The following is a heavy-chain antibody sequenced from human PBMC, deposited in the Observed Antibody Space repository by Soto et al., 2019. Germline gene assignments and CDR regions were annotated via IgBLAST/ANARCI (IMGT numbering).Heavy chain of an antibody. CDR3: ARSKPAIVGVPGSTFDI. V-gene: IGHV3-23*01. D-gene: IGHD1-26*01. J-gene: IGHJ3*02. CDR1: GFTLSSYA. CDR2: FSGSISTT. Sequence: EVQLLESGGGLVQPGGSLRLSCAASGFTLSSYAVSWVRQAPGKGRKWVSAFSGSISTTYLADSVRGRFAISSDRSKNMLYLEMNNLRAEDTALYFCARSKPAIVGVPGSTFDIWGQGTMVTVSS.